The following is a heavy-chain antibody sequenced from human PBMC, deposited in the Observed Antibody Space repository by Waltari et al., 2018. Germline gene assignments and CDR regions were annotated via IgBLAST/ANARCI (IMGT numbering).Heavy chain of an antibody. D-gene: IGHD4-4*01. Sequence: EVQLLESGGGLVQPGGSLRLSCAASGFNFSSYAMSWVRQAPGKGLEWVSAISGSGGSTYYADAVKGRFTISRDNSKNTLYLQMNSLRAEDTAVYYCAKPLNSKGYYYGMDVWGQGTTVTVSS. CDR1: GFNFSSYA. V-gene: IGHV3-23*01. CDR2: ISGSGGST. CDR3: AKPLNSKGYYYGMDV. J-gene: IGHJ6*02.